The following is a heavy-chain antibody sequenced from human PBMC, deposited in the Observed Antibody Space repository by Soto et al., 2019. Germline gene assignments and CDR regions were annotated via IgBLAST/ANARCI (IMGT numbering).Heavy chain of an antibody. D-gene: IGHD6-19*01. Sequence: GGSLRLSCAASGFTFSSYWMHWVRQAPGKGLEWVSGISSSGSSTYYADSVKGRFTISRDNSKNTLYLQMNSLRAEDTAVYYCAKDFVAVAGTTFDYWGQGTLVTVSS. CDR3: AKDFVAVAGTTFDY. CDR2: ISSSGSST. V-gene: IGHV3-23*01. CDR1: GFTFSSYW. J-gene: IGHJ4*02.